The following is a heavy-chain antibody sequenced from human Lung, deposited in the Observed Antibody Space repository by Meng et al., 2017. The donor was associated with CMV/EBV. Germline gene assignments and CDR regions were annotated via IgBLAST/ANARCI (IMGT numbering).Heavy chain of an antibody. V-gene: IGHV1-18*01. CDR1: GYTFTSHG. CDR2: ISAYNGNT. Sequence: ASXXVSCKASGYTFTSHGISWVRQAPGQGLEWMGWISAYNGNTNYAQKLQGRVSMTTDTSTSTAHMELRSLRSDDTAVYYCARLRLELDYWGQGKLVTVSS. J-gene: IGHJ4*02. CDR3: ARLRLELDY.